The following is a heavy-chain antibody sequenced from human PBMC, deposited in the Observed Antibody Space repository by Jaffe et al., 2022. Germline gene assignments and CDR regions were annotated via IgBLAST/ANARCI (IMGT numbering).Heavy chain of an antibody. CDR3: ARIADYVWGSWEYYFDY. CDR2: IYSGGST. J-gene: IGHJ4*02. CDR1: GFTVSSNY. V-gene: IGHV3-53*04. D-gene: IGHD3-16*01. Sequence: EVQLVESGGGLVQPGGSLRLSCAASGFTVSSNYMSWVRQAPGKGLEWVSVIYSGGSTYYADSVKGRFTISRHNSKNTLYLQMNSLRAEDTAVYYCARIADYVWGSWEYYFDYWGQGTLVTVSS.